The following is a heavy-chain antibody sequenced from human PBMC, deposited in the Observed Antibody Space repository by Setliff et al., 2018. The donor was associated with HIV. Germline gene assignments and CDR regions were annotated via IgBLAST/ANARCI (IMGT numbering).Heavy chain of an antibody. D-gene: IGHD4-17*01. J-gene: IGHJ2*01. CDR2: INTGNGNT. Sequence: ASVKVSCKASGYTFTRNAMHWVRQAPGQRLEWMGWINTGNGNTKYSQKFQGRVTITRDTSASTAYMELRSLRSDDTAVYYCARDGSKADYGDYQGYWYFDLWGRGTLVTVSS. V-gene: IGHV1-3*04. CDR3: ARDGSKADYGDYQGYWYFDL. CDR1: GYTFTRNA.